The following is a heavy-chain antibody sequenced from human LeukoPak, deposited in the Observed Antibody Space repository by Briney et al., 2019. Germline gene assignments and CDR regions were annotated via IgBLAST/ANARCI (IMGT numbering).Heavy chain of an antibody. D-gene: IGHD2-2*01. Sequence: SETLSLTCTVSGGPISSYYWSWIRQPPGKGLEWIGYIYYSGSTNYNPSLKSRVTMSVDTSKNQFSLKLSSVTAADTAVYYCARSAGYQLLEGYYYYMDVWGKGTTVTVSS. CDR3: ARSAGYQLLEGYYYYMDV. V-gene: IGHV4-59*08. J-gene: IGHJ6*03. CDR2: IYYSGST. CDR1: GGPISSYY.